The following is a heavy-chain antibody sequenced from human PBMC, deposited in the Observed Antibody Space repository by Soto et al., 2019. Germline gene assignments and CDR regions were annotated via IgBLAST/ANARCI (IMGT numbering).Heavy chain of an antibody. V-gene: IGHV3-33*01. J-gene: IGHJ3*02. Sequence: GGSLRLSCAASGFTFSSYGMHWVRQAPGKGLEWVAVIWYDGSNKYYADSVKGRFTISRDNSKNTLYLQMNSLRAEDTAVYYCARSPTRITMVREIDAFDIWGQGTMVTVS. CDR1: GFTFSSYG. CDR3: ARSPTRITMVREIDAFDI. CDR2: IWYDGSNK. D-gene: IGHD3-10*01.